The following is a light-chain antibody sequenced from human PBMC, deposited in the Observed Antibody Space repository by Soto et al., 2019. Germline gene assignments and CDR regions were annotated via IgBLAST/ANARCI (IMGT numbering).Light chain of an antibody. CDR2: AAS. Sequence: DIQMTQSPSSLSASVGDRVTITCRASQSIYSSLNWYHQKPGKAPKLLIYAASNLQSGVPSRFSGSGSGTDFTLSISSLQPDDVATYCCQQSYSAPYTFGQGTKLEI. CDR1: QSIYSS. J-gene: IGKJ2*01. V-gene: IGKV1-39*01. CDR3: QQSYSAPYT.